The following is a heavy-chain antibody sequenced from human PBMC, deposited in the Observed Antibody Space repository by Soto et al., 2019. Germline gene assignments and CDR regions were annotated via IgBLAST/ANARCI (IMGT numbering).Heavy chain of an antibody. CDR2: ITSTSSAI. CDR1: GFPFSFYS. Sequence: GRSLRLSCAASGFPFSFYSMSWVRQAPGKGLEWISYITSTSSAINYADSVRGRFTISRDNGMQSLFLHMNSLRDEDTAVYYCVAGYCSGGNCPNWFDPWGQGTLVTVSS. CDR3: VAGYCSGGNCPNWFDP. J-gene: IGHJ5*02. V-gene: IGHV3-48*02. D-gene: IGHD2-15*01.